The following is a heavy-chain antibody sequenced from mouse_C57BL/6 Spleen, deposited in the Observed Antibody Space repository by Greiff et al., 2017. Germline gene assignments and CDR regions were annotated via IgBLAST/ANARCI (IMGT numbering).Heavy chain of an antibody. J-gene: IGHJ2*01. CDR2: ISYDGSN. CDR1: GYSITSGYY. V-gene: IGHV3-6*01. CDR3: ARDGYFDY. Sequence: ESGPGLVKPSQSLSLTCSVTGYSITSGYYWNWIRQFPGNKLEWKGYISYDGSNNYNPSLKNRISITRDTSKNQFFLKLNSVTTEDTATYYCARDGYFDYWGQGTTLTVSS.